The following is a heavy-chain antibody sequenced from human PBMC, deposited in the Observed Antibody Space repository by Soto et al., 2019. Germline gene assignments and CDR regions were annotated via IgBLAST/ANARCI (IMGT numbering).Heavy chain of an antibody. CDR1: GYGFTSYW. CDR2: IDPSDSYT. CDR3: ARRHYGSSYYYYYYGMDV. D-gene: IGHD3-10*01. Sequence: GESLKISCKGSGYGFTSYWINWVRQMPGKGLEWMGRIDPSDSYTNYSPSFQGHVTISADKSISTAYLQWSSLKASDTAMYYCARRHYGSSYYYYYYGMDVWGQGTTVTVSS. V-gene: IGHV5-10-1*01. J-gene: IGHJ6*02.